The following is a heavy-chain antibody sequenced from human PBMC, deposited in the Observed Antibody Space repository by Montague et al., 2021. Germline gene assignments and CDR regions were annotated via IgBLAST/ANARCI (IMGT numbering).Heavy chain of an antibody. V-gene: IGHV3-74*01. CDR3: ARAGYYGGLDI. D-gene: IGHD2-21*01. CDR2: INPDGSST. CDR1: GFTFSTSW. Sequence: SLRLSCAASGFTFSTSWIHWVRQAPGKGLVWVSRINPDGSSTNYGDSVTGRFTISRDNGKNTLYLQMNSLRAEDTAVYFCARAGYYGGLDIWGQGTMVTASS. J-gene: IGHJ3*02.